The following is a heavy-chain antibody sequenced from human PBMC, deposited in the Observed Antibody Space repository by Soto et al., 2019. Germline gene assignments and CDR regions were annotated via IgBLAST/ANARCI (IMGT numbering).Heavy chain of an antibody. CDR1: GFTFSSYW. CDR3: ARGLTYYDDSSGFIL. J-gene: IGHJ4*02. V-gene: IGHV3-74*01. CDR2: IKSDGGST. D-gene: IGHD3-22*01. Sequence: PGGSLRLSCAASGFTFSSYWMHWVRQAPGKGLVWVSRIKSDGGSTTYADSVKGRFTISRDNAKNTLDLQMNSLRAEDTAVYYCARGLTYYDDSSGFILWGQGTLVT.